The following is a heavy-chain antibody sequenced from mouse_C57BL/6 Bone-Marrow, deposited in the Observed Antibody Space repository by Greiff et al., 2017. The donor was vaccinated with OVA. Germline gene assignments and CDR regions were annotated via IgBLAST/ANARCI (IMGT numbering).Heavy chain of an antibody. D-gene: IGHD1-1*01. V-gene: IGHV1-5*01. CDR1: GYTFTSYW. CDR2: IYPGNSDT. J-gene: IGHJ2*01. CDR3: TRNGAPYGSSHFDY. Sequence: EVQLQQSGTVLARPGASVKMSCKTSGYTFTSYWMHWVRQRPGQGLEWIGAIYPGNSDTSYNQKFKGKAKLTAVTSASTAYMELSSLTNEDSAVYYCTRNGAPYGSSHFDYWGQGTTLTVSS.